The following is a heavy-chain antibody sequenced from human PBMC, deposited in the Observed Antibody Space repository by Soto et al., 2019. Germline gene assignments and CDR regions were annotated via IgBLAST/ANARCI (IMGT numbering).Heavy chain of an antibody. Sequence: QVQLQESGPGLVKPSQTLSLTCTVSGGSISTGGYYWSWIRQHPGRGLEWIGYIYHSGMTFSNPALQSRGGISIDTSKNKFSVKRRSVTAAYTAVYYCASVRWELHDAFDIWGQGTMVSVSS. J-gene: IGHJ3*02. D-gene: IGHD1-26*01. V-gene: IGHV4-31*03. CDR1: GGSISTGGYY. CDR3: ASVRWELHDAFDI. CDR2: IYHSGMT.